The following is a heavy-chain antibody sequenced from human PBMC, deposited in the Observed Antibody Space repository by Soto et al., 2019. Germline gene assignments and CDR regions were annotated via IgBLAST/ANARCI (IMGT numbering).Heavy chain of an antibody. CDR3: AMDFAYFDY. J-gene: IGHJ4*02. Sequence: PSETLSLTCTVSGGSVKSGRSSWSWIRQPPGKGLEWSGYVYHTVRPSYNPSLKSRVYITMGTSKNQFSLNLDSVTAADTAVYFCAMDFAYFDYWGQGTLVTVS. CDR1: GGSVKSGRSS. CDR2: VYHTVRP. D-gene: IGHD2-2*03. V-gene: IGHV4-61*01.